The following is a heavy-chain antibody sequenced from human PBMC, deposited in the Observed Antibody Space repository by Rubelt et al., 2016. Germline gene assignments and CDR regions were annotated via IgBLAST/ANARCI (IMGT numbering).Heavy chain of an antibody. CDR1: GFTFSSYT. J-gene: IGHJ4*02. V-gene: IGHV3-21*04. CDR2: ISSTGSYI. CDR3: ARDRSYGGFDY. D-gene: IGHD3-10*01. Sequence: GGGLVQPGGSLRLSCAASGFTFSSYTMNWVRQAPGKGLEWVSSISSTGSYIFYADSVKGRFTISRDNARNSLYLQMNSLRAEDTALYYCARDRSYGGFDYWGQGTLVTVPS.